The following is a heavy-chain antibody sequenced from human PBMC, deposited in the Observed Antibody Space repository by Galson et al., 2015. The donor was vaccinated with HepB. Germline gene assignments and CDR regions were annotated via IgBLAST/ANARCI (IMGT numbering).Heavy chain of an antibody. Sequence: TLSLTCAVSGASMVGDNWWTWMRQPPGKGLEWIGEINHSGSTNYNPSLKSRVTISVDTSKNQFSLKLSSVTAADTAVYYCARRYLLGRGRYDYWGQGTLVTVSS. CDR1: GASMVGDNW. V-gene: IGHV4-4*02. CDR3: ARRYLLGRGRYDY. J-gene: IGHJ4*02. D-gene: IGHD3-9*01. CDR2: INHSGST.